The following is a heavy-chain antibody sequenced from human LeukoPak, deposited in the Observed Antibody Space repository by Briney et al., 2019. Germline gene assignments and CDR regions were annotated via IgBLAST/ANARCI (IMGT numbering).Heavy chain of an antibody. J-gene: IGHJ5*02. D-gene: IGHD2-15*01. CDR1: GGSISGYY. V-gene: IGHV4-59*01. CDR3: ARGRGGGGSSNNWFDP. CDR2: VYYSGST. Sequence: SETLSLTCTVSGGSISGYYWSWIRQPPGRGLEWIGFVYYSGSTSYNPSLKSRVTISVDASKSQFPLKLTSVTAADTAVYYCARGRGGGGSSNNWFDPWGQGTLVIVSS.